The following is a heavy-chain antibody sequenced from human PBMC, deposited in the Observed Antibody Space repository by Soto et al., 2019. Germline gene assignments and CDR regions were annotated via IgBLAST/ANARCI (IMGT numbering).Heavy chain of an antibody. CDR2: FSLSGTT. CDR3: ARGMTPPGAPAWYYFDS. J-gene: IGHJ4*02. Sequence: SETLSLTCTVSGASITGSFFWSWIRQPAGKGLEWIGRFSLSGTTNYNPSLRSRVTMSADVSKTQFSLRLTSVTAADTALYYCARGMTPPGAPAWYYFDSWGQGTLVTVSS. V-gene: IGHV4-4*07. CDR1: GASITGSFF. D-gene: IGHD2-8*02.